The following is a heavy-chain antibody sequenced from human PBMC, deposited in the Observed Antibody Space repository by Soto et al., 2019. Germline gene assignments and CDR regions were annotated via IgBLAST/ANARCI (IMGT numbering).Heavy chain of an antibody. D-gene: IGHD3-10*01. Sequence: DVHLVESGGGLMQPGGSLGVSCAASGLGGDKLGWVRQAPGKGLGWVASLLTNGVTQYADSVKGRFTVSRDSSTNTQYLRMNSLRVEDTAVYYCARDRVGDGAYSLDYWAQGILVTVSS. CDR3: ARDRVGDGAYSLDY. CDR2: LLTNGVT. V-gene: IGHV3-53*01. J-gene: IGHJ4*02. CDR1: GLGGDK.